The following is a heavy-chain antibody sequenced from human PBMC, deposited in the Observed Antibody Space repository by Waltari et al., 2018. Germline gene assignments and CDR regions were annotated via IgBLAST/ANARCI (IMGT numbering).Heavy chain of an antibody. CDR3: AGGVVPDCVDI. CDR1: VGSISSYY. J-gene: IGHJ3*02. Sequence: QVQLQESGPGLVKPSETLSLTCTVSVGSISSYYWSWIRQPPGKGLEWIGYIYYSGSTNYNPSLKSRVTISVDTSKNQFSLKLSSVTAADTAVYYCAGGVVPDCVDIWGQGTMVTVSS. CDR2: IYYSGST. V-gene: IGHV4-59*08. D-gene: IGHD2-21*01.